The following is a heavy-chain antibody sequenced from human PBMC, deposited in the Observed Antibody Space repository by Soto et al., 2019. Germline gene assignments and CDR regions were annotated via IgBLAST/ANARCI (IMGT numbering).Heavy chain of an antibody. Sequence: QVQLVQSGAEVKKPGASVKVSCKASGYTFTGYYMHWVRQAPGQGLEWMGWINPNSGGTNYAQKFEGCVTMTRDTSISTAYMELSRLRSDDTAVYYCARGGGHAGYYYYYGMDVWGQGTTVTVYS. CDR3: ARGGGHAGYYYYYGMDV. D-gene: IGHD2-2*01. CDR1: GYTFTGYY. V-gene: IGHV1-2*04. CDR2: INPNSGGT. J-gene: IGHJ6*02.